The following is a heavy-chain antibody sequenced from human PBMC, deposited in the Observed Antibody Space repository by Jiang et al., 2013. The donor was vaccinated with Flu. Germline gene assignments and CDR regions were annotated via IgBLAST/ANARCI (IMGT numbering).Heavy chain of an antibody. J-gene: IGHJ6*02. CDR1: GDSISSDDVY. V-gene: IGHV4-30-4*08. D-gene: IGHD2-21*01. Sequence: GPGLVKPSETLSLTCTVSGDSISSDDVYWSWIRQPPGKGLECIGYVYYSGSTYYNPSLESRITILVDTLTNQFSLELRSVTAADTAVYYCATGALIPSELDYYYYGLGVWGQGPRSPSP. CDR2: VYYSGST. CDR3: ATGALIPSELDYYYYGLGV.